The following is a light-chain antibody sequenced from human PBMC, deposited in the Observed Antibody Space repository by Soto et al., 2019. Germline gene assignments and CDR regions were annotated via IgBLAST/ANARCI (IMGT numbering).Light chain of an antibody. J-gene: IGLJ2*01. CDR1: SSDVGGYNY. V-gene: IGLV2-14*01. CDR2: DVR. CDR3: SSYTSSSTVI. Sequence: QSVLTQPASVSGSPGQSITISCTGTSSDVGGYNYISWYQQHPGKAPKFIIYDVRNRPSGVSLRFSGSRSGNTASLTISGLQAEDEADYYCSSYTSSSTVIFGGGTKVTVL.